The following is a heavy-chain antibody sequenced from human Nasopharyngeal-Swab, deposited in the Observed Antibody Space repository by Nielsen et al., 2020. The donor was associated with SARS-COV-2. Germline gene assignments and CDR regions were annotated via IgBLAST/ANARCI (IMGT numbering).Heavy chain of an antibody. CDR2: VRSKGNNYDT. CDR1: TFTFSDSA. D-gene: IGHD2-15*01. Sequence: GGSLTLACAPATFTFSDSASHWGRHAAGNELEWVRTVRSKGNNYDTAYSASVKGRFIILRDNPTNTSYLEMTSLKTEDTAMYYCTRCGGGCYSGSDYWGQGTLVTVSS. V-gene: IGHV3-73*01. J-gene: IGHJ4*02. CDR3: TRCGGGCYSGSDY.